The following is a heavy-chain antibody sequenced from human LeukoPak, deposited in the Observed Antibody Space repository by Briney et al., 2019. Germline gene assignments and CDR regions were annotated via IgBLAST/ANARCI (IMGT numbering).Heavy chain of an antibody. J-gene: IGHJ4*02. Sequence: QPGGSLRLSCVVSTFTFSRNWMSWVRQAPGKGLEWVANINPDGSVKYYVDSVKGRFTISRDNAKNSLYLQMNSLRPEDTAVYYCAKSPRSTAMVLDYWGQGTLVTVSS. CDR1: TFTFSRNW. D-gene: IGHD5-18*01. CDR3: AKSPRSTAMVLDY. V-gene: IGHV3-7*01. CDR2: INPDGSVK.